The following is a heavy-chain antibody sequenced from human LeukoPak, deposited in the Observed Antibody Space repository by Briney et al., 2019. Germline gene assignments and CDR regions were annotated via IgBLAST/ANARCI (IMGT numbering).Heavy chain of an antibody. J-gene: IGHJ5*02. CDR3: ARDGTAAKTFDP. Sequence: ASVKVSCKASGYTFTSYYMHWVRQAPGQGLEWMGIINPSGGSTSYAQKFQGRVTITADKSTSTAYMELSSLRSEDTAVYYCARDGTAAKTFDPWGQGTLVTVSS. V-gene: IGHV1-46*01. CDR2: INPSGGST. D-gene: IGHD6-13*01. CDR1: GYTFTSYY.